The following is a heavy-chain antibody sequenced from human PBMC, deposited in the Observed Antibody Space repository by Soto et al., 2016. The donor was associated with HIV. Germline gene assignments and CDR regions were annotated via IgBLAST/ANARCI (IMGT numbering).Heavy chain of an antibody. Sequence: QVQLQESGPRLVKPSQTVSLTCSVSGASISSDGYYWSWIRQFPGKGLEWVGSIDYSEKPYHNPALKSRVSISMNTSKKQFSLRLTSVTAADTAVYFCAKSEPYYDFWSGYRTVKNPNVFDVWGQGTVVIVXS. CDR3: AKSEPYYDFWSGYRTVKNPNVFDV. V-gene: IGHV4-31*03. J-gene: IGHJ3*01. D-gene: IGHD3-3*01. CDR2: IDYSEKP. CDR1: GASISSDGYY.